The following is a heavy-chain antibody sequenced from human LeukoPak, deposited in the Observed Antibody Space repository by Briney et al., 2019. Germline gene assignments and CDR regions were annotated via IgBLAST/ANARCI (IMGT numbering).Heavy chain of an antibody. CDR2: LTSSSDTT. CDR1: GFTFSSYG. Sequence: GGSLRLSCAASGFTFSSYGMHWVRQAPGKGLEWVAALTSSSDTTYYGDSVKGRFTISRDNSKNTLYLQMNSLRAEDTAVYYCARRQWLVPDAFDIWGQGTMVTVSS. D-gene: IGHD6-19*01. CDR3: ARRQWLVPDAFDI. J-gene: IGHJ3*02. V-gene: IGHV3-23*01.